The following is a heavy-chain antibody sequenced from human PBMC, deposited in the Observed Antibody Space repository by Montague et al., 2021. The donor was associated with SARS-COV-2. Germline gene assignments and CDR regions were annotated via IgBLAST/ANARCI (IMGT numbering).Heavy chain of an antibody. V-gene: IGHV2-70*01. J-gene: IGHJ4*02. CDR1: GFSLTTPGVS. CDR3: ARNRLSVFDF. D-gene: IGHD2/OR15-2a*01. CDR2: IGWTHDQ. Sequence: PALVKPTQTLTLTCSFSGFSLTTPGVSVGWIRQPPGRALEWLALIGWTHDQYYSRSLSTRLTISPGTSKSQVVLTLTNVDTVDTATYYCARNRLSVFDFWGQGTLVTVSS.